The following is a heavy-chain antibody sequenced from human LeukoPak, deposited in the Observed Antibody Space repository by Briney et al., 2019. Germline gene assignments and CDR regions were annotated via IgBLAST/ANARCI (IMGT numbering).Heavy chain of an antibody. Sequence: VQPGRSLRLSCTASGFTFGDSAMSWVRQAPGKGLEWVGFIRSKAYGGTTNYAASVKGRFTISRDDSKSIAYLQMNSLKTEDTAVYYCTRDQSIFGVISGLPDYWGQGTLVTVSS. D-gene: IGHD3-3*01. CDR3: TRDQSIFGVISGLPDY. J-gene: IGHJ4*02. CDR2: IRSKAYGGTT. CDR1: GFTFGDSA. V-gene: IGHV3-49*04.